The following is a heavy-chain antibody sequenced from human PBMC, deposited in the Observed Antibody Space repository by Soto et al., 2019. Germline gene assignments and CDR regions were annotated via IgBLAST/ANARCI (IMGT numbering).Heavy chain of an antibody. CDR1: GYTFTSYD. CDR3: ARDSYCTNGEGYIGVYY. CDR2: INPNSGCT. D-gene: IGHD2-8*01. J-gene: IGHJ4*02. V-gene: IGHV1-2*02. Sequence: ASVKVSCKASGYTFTSYDINWVRHPTGQGLEWMGWINPNSGCTNDPQKFQGRGTLPRDTAISTAYMERSRLRSDDTSVYYCARDSYCTNGEGYIGVYYPGQRTPDTVSS.